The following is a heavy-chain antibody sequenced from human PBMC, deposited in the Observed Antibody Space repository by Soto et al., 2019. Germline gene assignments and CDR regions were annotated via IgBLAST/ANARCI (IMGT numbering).Heavy chain of an antibody. V-gene: IGHV3-9*01. J-gene: IGHJ6*03. D-gene: IGHD5-12*01. CDR3: AKSKVADYYYYYMDV. CDR2: ISWNSGSI. CDR1: GFTFDDYA. Sequence: DVQLVESGGGLVQPGRSLRLSCAASGFTFDDYAMHWVRQAPGKGLEWVSGISWNSGSIGYADSVKGRFTISRDNAKNSLYLQMNSLRAEDTALYYCAKSKVADYYYYYMDVWGKGTTVTVSS.